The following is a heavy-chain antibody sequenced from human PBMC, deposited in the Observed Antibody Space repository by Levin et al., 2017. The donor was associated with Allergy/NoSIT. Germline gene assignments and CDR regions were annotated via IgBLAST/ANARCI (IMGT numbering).Heavy chain of an antibody. CDR1: GFTFSSYA. J-gene: IGHJ4*02. CDR3: ARALVKGIVATRIAAAGTPFDY. D-gene: IGHD6-13*01. V-gene: IGHV3-30-3*01. CDR2: ISYDGSNK. Sequence: GGSLRLSCAASGFTFSSYAMHWVRQAPGKGLEWVAVISYDGSNKYYADSVKGRFTISRDNSKNTLYLQMNSLRAEDTAVYYCARALVKGIVATRIAAAGTPFDYWGQGTLVTVSS.